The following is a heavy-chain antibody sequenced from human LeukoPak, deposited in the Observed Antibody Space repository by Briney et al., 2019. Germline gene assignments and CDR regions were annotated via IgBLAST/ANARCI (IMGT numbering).Heavy chain of an antibody. CDR2: IYSGGET. Sequence: GGSLRLSCAASGFTVSSNYMSWVRQAPGKGLEWVSVIYSGGETYFADSVKGRFTISRDTSKNTLYLQMNSLRAEDTAVYYCARRAGAYSHPYDYWGQGTLVTVSS. D-gene: IGHD4/OR15-4a*01. CDR1: GFTVSSNY. J-gene: IGHJ4*02. V-gene: IGHV3-53*01. CDR3: ARRAGAYSHPYDY.